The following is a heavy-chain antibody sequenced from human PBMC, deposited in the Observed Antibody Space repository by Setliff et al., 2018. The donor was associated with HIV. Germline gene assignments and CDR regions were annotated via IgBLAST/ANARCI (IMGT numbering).Heavy chain of an antibody. CDR2: IYYSGST. V-gene: IGHV4-59*01. CDR3: ASGEYSYGYRFDY. D-gene: IGHD5-18*01. Sequence: SETLSLTCAVYGGSFSEYYWSWIRQPPGKGLEWIGYIYYSGSTNYNPSLKSRVTISVDTSKNQFSLKLTSVTPADTAVYYCASGEYSYGYRFDYWGQGTLVTVSS. J-gene: IGHJ4*02. CDR1: GGSFSEYY.